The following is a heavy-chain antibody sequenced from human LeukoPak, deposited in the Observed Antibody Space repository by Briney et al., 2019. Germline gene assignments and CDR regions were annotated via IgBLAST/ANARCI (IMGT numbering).Heavy chain of an antibody. Sequence: PGRSLRLSCAASGFPFSSYTIHWFRQTPGKGLEWVAFISYDGSNKYYADSVKGRFTISRDNSKNTLYLQMNSLRAEDTAVYYCAKERGSYFDYWGQGTLVTVSS. D-gene: IGHD1-26*01. CDR3: AKERGSYFDY. V-gene: IGHV3-30-3*01. CDR2: ISYDGSNK. CDR1: GFPFSSYT. J-gene: IGHJ4*02.